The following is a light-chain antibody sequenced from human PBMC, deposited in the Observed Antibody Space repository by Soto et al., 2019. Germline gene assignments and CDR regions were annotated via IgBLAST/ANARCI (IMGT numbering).Light chain of an antibody. CDR1: HSTNTW. CDR2: AAT. Sequence: IQLTQSPCSLSASVGDRVAITCRASHSTNTWVGWYQQKRGPAPNLLIYAATTLHCGVPSRFSGGGSGTDFSLTISRLQPDDFATYFCQQFDNPFTFGQGTRLEIK. V-gene: IGKV1-5*01. J-gene: IGKJ5*01. CDR3: QQFDNPFT.